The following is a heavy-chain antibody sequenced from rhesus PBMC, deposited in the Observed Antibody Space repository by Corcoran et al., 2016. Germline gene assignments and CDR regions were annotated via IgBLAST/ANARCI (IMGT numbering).Heavy chain of an antibody. J-gene: IGHJ3*01. D-gene: IGHD3-16*01. CDR2: ISYDGSKK. V-gene: IGHV3-54*02. CDR3: ARVSGIVVVITTYYRAFDF. Sequence: EVQLVESGGGLVQPGGSLRLSCAASGFTFSSYGMHWVLQAPGKGLEWVAVISYDGSKKYYADSGKDRFTISRDNSKNMLYLQMNNLKLEDTAVYYCARVSGIVVVITTYYRAFDFWGQGLRVTVSS. CDR1: GFTFSSYG.